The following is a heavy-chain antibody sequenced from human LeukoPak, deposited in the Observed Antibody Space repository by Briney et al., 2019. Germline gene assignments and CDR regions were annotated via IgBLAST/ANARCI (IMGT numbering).Heavy chain of an antibody. CDR1: GFTFSNYS. CDR3: AKCVTGWPNWFDP. D-gene: IGHD6-19*01. Sequence: GGSRRLSCAASGFTFSNYSMSWVRQAPGKGLEWVSTIRTSGDNTYYADSVKGRFTISRDNSKNTLYMQMISLRAEDTALYYCAKCVTGWPNWFDPWGQGTLVTVSS. CDR2: IRTSGDNT. J-gene: IGHJ5*02. V-gene: IGHV3-23*01.